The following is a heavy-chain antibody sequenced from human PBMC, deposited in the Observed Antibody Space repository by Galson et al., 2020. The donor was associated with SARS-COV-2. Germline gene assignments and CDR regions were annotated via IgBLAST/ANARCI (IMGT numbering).Heavy chain of an antibody. Sequence: HGESLKISCKGSGYTFPNYWIGWVRQLPGKGLEWMGVIYPTDSDTRYSPSFQGQVTFSADKSITTAYLQWSSLKASDTAMYYCARLISMSVPWLFDIWGQGTMVTVSS. V-gene: IGHV5-51*01. CDR3: ARLISMSVPWLFDI. CDR2: IYPTDSDT. J-gene: IGHJ3*02. D-gene: IGHD3-10*01. CDR1: GYTFPNYW.